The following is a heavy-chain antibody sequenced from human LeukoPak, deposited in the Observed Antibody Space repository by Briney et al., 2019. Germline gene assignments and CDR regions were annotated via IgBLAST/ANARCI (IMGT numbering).Heavy chain of an antibody. Sequence: GGSLRLSCAASGFTLSSYWMHWVRQAPGKGLVWVSRINSDGSSTSYADSVKGRFTISRDNAKNTLYLQMNSLRAEDTAVYYCARVWYYDSSGYFQFDYWGQGTLVTVSS. CDR1: GFTLSSYW. D-gene: IGHD3-22*01. CDR2: INSDGSST. CDR3: ARVWYYDSSGYFQFDY. V-gene: IGHV3-74*01. J-gene: IGHJ4*02.